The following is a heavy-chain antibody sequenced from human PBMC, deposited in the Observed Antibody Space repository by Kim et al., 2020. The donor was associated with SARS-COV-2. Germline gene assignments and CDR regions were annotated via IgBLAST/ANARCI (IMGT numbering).Heavy chain of an antibody. V-gene: IGHV3-53*01. J-gene: IGHJ4*02. CDR3: ASSRETYSNGYLYY. CDR2: IYSGGST. CDR1: GFTVSSNY. Sequence: GGSLRLSCAASGFTVSSNYMSWVRQAPGKGLEWVSDIYSGGSTYYADSVKGRFTISRDKSKNTLYLQRNSMRAEDTAVYYCASSRETYSNGYLYYWGQGTLVNVSS. D-gene: IGHD5-18*01.